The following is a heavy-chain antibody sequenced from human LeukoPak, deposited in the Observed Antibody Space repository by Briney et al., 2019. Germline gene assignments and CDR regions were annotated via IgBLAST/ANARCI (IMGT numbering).Heavy chain of an antibody. CDR2: ISDNGRRT. CDR1: GFTFSNFG. J-gene: IGHJ4*02. CDR3: ARDRIGKYSIDY. D-gene: IGHD2-15*01. Sequence: PGGSLRLSCAASGFTFSNFGLNWVRQAPGKGLKWVAFISDNGRRTYYLESVEGLFTISRDDSKNTLYLQMNSLRVEDTAVYYCARDRIGKYSIDYWGQRTLVTVSS. V-gene: IGHV3-33*08.